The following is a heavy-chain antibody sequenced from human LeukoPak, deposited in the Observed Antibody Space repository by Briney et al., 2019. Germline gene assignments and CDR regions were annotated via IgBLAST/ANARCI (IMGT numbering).Heavy chain of an antibody. CDR1: GFIVSSNY. J-gene: IGHJ3*02. CDR3: ARPLSIEGAFDI. V-gene: IGHV3-53*01. Sequence: GGSLRLSCAASGFIVSSNYMSWVRQAPGKGLEWVSVIYSGGSTYYADSVRGRFTISRDNSKNTVYLQMNSLRAEDTAVYYCARPLSIEGAFDIWGQGTMVTVSS. D-gene: IGHD1-26*01. CDR2: IYSGGST.